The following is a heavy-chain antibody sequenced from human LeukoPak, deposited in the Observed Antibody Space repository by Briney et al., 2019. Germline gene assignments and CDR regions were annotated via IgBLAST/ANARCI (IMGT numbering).Heavy chain of an antibody. D-gene: IGHD3-3*01. V-gene: IGHV3-11*04. CDR1: GFTFSDSY. CDR3: ARSGYYSGFDY. J-gene: IGHJ4*02. Sequence: GGSLRLSCAASGFTFSDSYMSWIRQAPGKGLEWGSYISSSGSTIYYADSVKGRFTISRDNARKSLYLQMNGLRAEDTAVYYCARSGYYSGFDYWGQGTLVTVSS. CDR2: ISSSGSTI.